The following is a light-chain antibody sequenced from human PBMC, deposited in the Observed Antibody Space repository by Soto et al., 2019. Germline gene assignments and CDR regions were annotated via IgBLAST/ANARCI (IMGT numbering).Light chain of an antibody. CDR1: QGITNN. V-gene: IGKV1-9*01. CDR2: AAV. J-gene: IGKJ5*01. CDR3: QHLHICPLT. Sequence: DIQLTQSPSLLSASVGDRVTITCRASQGITNNLAWYQQKPGKAPKLLIYAAVTLQSGVPSRFSGSGSGTQFTLTITSLQPEDFATYYCQHLHICPLTFGQGTRLEIK.